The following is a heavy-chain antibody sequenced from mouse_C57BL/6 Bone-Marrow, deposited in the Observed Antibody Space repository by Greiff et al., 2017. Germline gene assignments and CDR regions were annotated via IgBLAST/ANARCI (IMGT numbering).Heavy chain of an antibody. Sequence: QVTLKVSGPGILQPSQTLSLTCSFSGFSLSTFGMGVGWIRQPSGKGLEWLAHIWWDDDKYYNPALKSRLTISKDTSKNQVFLKIANVDTADTATYSCARMKDYYGSSWVDYWGQGTTLTVAS. CDR1: GFSLSTFGMG. CDR3: ARMKDYYGSSWVDY. J-gene: IGHJ2*01. D-gene: IGHD1-1*01. CDR2: IWWDDDK. V-gene: IGHV8-8*01.